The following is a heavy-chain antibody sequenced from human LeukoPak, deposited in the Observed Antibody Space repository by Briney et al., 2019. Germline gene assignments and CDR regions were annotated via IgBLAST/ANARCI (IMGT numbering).Heavy chain of an antibody. CDR2: ISGGREST. Sequence: GGSLRLSCVASEFTFSSHAMNWVRQAPGKGLEWVSSISGGRESTYYADSVKGRFTVSRDNSKNTLYLQINSLRGEDAAVYYCAKGKYSSGGVPDYWGQGTLVTVSS. V-gene: IGHV3-23*01. CDR1: EFTFSSHA. J-gene: IGHJ4*02. D-gene: IGHD6-19*01. CDR3: AKGKYSSGGVPDY.